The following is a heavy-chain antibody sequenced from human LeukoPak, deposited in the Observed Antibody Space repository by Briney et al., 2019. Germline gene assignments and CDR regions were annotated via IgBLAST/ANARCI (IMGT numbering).Heavy chain of an antibody. CDR3: AKEGMATPYYYYGMDV. V-gene: IGHV3-23*01. D-gene: IGHD5-24*01. J-gene: IGHJ6*02. Sequence: PGGSLRLSCAASGFTFSSYAMSWVRQAPGKGLKWVSAISGSGGSTYYADSVKGRFTISRDNSKNTLYLQMNSLRAEDTAVYYCAKEGMATPYYYYGMDVWGQGTTVTVSS. CDR2: ISGSGGST. CDR1: GFTFSSYA.